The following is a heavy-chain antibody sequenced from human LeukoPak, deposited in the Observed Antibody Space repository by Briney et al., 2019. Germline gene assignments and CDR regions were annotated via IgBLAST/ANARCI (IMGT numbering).Heavy chain of an antibody. CDR3: ALSDWLDP. J-gene: IGHJ5*02. Sequence: GGSLRLSCAASGFTFSDYYMTWIRQAPGKGLVWVARIKNDGSSTSYADSVKGRFTISRDNAKNTLYLQMNSLRAEDTAVYYCALSDWLDPWGQGTLVIVSS. D-gene: IGHD3-16*02. CDR1: GFTFSDYY. CDR2: IKNDGSST. V-gene: IGHV3-74*01.